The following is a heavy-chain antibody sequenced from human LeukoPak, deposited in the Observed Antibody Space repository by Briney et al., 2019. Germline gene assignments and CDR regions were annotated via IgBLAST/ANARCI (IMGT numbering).Heavy chain of an antibody. D-gene: IGHD3-3*01. V-gene: IGHV4-38-2*02. Sequence: SEILSLTCTVSSYSIRSGYYWGWVRQPPGKGLEWIGSIYHSGNTFYNPSLKSRVTISVDTSKNRFSLNLNSVTAADTAVYYCARVPHGETIFGVVLYQFDPWGQGTLVTVFS. CDR3: ARVPHGETIFGVVLYQFDP. J-gene: IGHJ5*02. CDR1: SYSIRSGYY. CDR2: IYHSGNT.